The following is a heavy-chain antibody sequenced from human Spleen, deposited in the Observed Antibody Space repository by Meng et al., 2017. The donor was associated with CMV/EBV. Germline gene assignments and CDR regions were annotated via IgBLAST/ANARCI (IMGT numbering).Heavy chain of an antibody. Sequence: ASVKVSCKASGYAFTDYYMHWVRQAPGQGLEWMGWLSPNSGDTKLAQKFQGRVTLTRDTSINTAYMEVTRLTPDDTAVYYCAKDRRGWWRFDFWGQGTLVTVSS. CDR3: AKDRRGWWRFDF. D-gene: IGHD2-15*01. J-gene: IGHJ4*02. V-gene: IGHV1-2*02. CDR2: LSPNSGDT. CDR1: GYAFTDYY.